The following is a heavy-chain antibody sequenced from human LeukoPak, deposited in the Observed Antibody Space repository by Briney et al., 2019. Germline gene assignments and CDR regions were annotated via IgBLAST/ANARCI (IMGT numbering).Heavy chain of an antibody. J-gene: IGHJ6*02. D-gene: IGHD6-13*01. V-gene: IGHV3-30-3*01. CDR1: GFTFSSYA. Sequence: PGRSLRLSCAASGFTFSSYAMHWVRQAPGKGLEWVAVISYDGSNKYYADSVKGRFTISRDNSKNTLYLQMNSLRAEDTAVYYCVRSIAAAAWYYYYGMDVWGQGTTVTVSS. CDR3: VRSIAAAAWYYYYGMDV. CDR2: ISYDGSNK.